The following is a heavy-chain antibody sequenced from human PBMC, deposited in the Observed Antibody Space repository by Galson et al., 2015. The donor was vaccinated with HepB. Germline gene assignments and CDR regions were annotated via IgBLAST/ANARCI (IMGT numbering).Heavy chain of an antibody. Sequence: SVKVSCKASGGTFSGYVIHWVRQAPGQGLEWMGRIIPSLDRTNYAQKFEDRVTITADKSTNTAYMELSSLTSEDTAVYYCASLTTVTNGIDPWGQGTLVTVSS. J-gene: IGHJ5*02. CDR2: IIPSLDRT. V-gene: IGHV1-69*04. D-gene: IGHD4-17*01. CDR3: ASLTTVTNGIDP. CDR1: GGTFSGYV.